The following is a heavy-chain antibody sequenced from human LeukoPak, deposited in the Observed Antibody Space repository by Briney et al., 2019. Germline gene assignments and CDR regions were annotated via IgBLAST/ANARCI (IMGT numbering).Heavy chain of an antibody. CDR3: ARDLRWAFDI. CDR1: GDSVSTNT. Sequence: QTLSLTCAISGDSVSTNTWNWIRQSPSRGLEWLGRTYYRSKWSNDYAVSVKSRITINPDTSKNQFSLQLNFVTPEDTAVYYCARDLRWAFDIWGQGTMVTVSS. CDR2: TYYRSKWSN. J-gene: IGHJ3*02. D-gene: IGHD4-23*01. V-gene: IGHV6-1*01.